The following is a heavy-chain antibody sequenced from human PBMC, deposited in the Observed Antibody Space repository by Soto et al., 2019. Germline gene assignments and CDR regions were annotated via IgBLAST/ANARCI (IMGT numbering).Heavy chain of an antibody. V-gene: IGHV4-39*01. CDR2: IYYSGST. CDR1: GGSISSSSYY. Sequence: QLQLQESGPGLVKPSETLSLTCTVSGGSISSSSYYRVWIRQPPGKGLEWIGSIYYSGSTYYNPSLKSRVTISVDTSKNQFSLKLSSVTAADTAVYYCARHTPAISISDHWGQGTLVTVSS. J-gene: IGHJ4*02. CDR3: ARHTPAISISDH. D-gene: IGHD2-15*01.